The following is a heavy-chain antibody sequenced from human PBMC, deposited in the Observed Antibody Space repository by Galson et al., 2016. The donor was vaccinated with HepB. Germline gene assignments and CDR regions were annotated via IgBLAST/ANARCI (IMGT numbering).Heavy chain of an antibody. D-gene: IGHD5-18*01. CDR2: TFWDADK. V-gene: IGHV2-5*02. CDR1: GFSLSTTGVG. Sequence: PALVKPTQTLTLTCSFSGFSLSTTGVGVGWFRQPPGKAPEWLALTFWDADKRYNPFLKTRLTITKDPPKNQVVLTMTNMDPVDSGMYYCARSDTLRGLDPWGQGTLVTVAS. J-gene: IGHJ5*02. CDR3: ARSDTLRGLDP.